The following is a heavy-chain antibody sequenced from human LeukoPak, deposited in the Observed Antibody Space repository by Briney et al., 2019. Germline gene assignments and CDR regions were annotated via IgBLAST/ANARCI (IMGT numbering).Heavy chain of an antibody. J-gene: IGHJ5*02. CDR1: GGSISSYY. Sequence: SETLSLTCTVSGGSISSYYWSWIRQPPGKGLEWIGYIYYSGSTNYNPSLKSRVTISVDTSKNQFSLKLSSVTAADTAAYYCARWDQNWFDPWGQGTLVTVSS. CDR2: IYYSGST. CDR3: ARWDQNWFDP. V-gene: IGHV4-59*01. D-gene: IGHD1-26*01.